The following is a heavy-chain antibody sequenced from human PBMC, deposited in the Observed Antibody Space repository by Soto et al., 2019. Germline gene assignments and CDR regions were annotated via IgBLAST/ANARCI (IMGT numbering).Heavy chain of an antibody. CDR1: GFTFSSFG. D-gene: IGHD1-1*01. CDR2: ISFDGSNK. V-gene: IGHV3-30*18. Sequence: GGSLRLSCAASGFTFSSFGMHWVRQAPGKGLEWVAVISFDGSNKYYADSVKGRFTISRDNSKNTLSLQMNSLKAEDTAVYYCAKDTSKYSNNWPAYYGLDVWGQGTTVTVAS. J-gene: IGHJ6*02. CDR3: AKDTSKYSNNWPAYYGLDV.